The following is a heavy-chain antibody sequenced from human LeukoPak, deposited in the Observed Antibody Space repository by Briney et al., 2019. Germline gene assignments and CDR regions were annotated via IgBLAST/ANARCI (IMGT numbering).Heavy chain of an antibody. Sequence: GESLKISCKGSGYSFTNYWIGWVRQMPGEGLEWMGIIYPGDSDTRYSPSFQGQVTISADKSISTAYLQWSSLKASDTAMYYCARRRRYYDSSGYPPDYWGQGTLVTVSS. V-gene: IGHV5-51*01. D-gene: IGHD3-22*01. CDR1: GYSFTNYW. J-gene: IGHJ4*02. CDR3: ARRRRYYDSSGYPPDY. CDR2: IYPGDSDT.